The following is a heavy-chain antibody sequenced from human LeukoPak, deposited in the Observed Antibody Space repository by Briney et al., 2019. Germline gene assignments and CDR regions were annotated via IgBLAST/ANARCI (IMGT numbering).Heavy chain of an antibody. V-gene: IGHV1-46*01. CDR3: ARVDTAMVAGGGDY. CDR1: GYTFTNYH. J-gene: IGHJ4*02. Sequence: ASVKVSCKASGYTFTNYHMNWVRQAPGQGLEWMGIINPSGGSTTNAQKFQGRVTMTRDTSISTAYMELSRLRSDDTAVYYCARVDTAMVAGGGDYWGQGTLVTVSS. CDR2: INPSGGST. D-gene: IGHD5-18*01.